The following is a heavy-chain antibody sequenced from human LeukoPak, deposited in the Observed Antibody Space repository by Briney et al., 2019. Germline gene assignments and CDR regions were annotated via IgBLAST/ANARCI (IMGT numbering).Heavy chain of an antibody. Sequence: ASETLSLTCTVSGGSISSYYWSWIRQPPGKGLEWIGYIYYSGTTNYNPSLESRVTISVDTSKNQFSLKLRSVTAADTATYYCARSVEYCSGGSCYSVAFDIWGQGTMVTVSS. D-gene: IGHD2-15*01. CDR2: IYYSGTT. V-gene: IGHV4-59*01. CDR1: GGSISSYY. J-gene: IGHJ3*02. CDR3: ARSVEYCSGGSCYSVAFDI.